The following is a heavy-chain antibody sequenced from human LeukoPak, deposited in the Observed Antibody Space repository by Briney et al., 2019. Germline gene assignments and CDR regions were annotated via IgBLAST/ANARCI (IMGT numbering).Heavy chain of an antibody. CDR1: GFTFSSYF. Sequence: PGGSLRLSCAASGFTFSSYFMHWVRQAPGKGLEWVADIVSDGSHTFYVESVKGRFTISGDNSKNTLYLQMNSLRAEDTAVYFCARERQDTILHSGAFDIWGQGTMVTVSS. CDR2: IVSDGSHT. J-gene: IGHJ3*02. D-gene: IGHD2-21*01. CDR3: ARERQDTILHSGAFDI. V-gene: IGHV3-30-3*01.